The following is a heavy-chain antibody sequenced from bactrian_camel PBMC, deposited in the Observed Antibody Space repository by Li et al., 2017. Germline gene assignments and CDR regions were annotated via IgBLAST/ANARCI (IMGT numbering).Heavy chain of an antibody. V-gene: IGHV3S61*01. D-gene: IGHD2*01. Sequence: HVQLVESGGGSVQAGGSLRLSCAVSRDAHASNCLGWFRQVPGKEREEIVLILSDDSSTYYADSVKGRFTVSYDNAEHTVYLQMVNMKPEDTAMYYCATAIVPKSLCKVAGGRIGGANVYTSWGQGTQVTVS. J-gene: IGHJ4*01. CDR2: ILSDDSST. CDR1: RDAHASNC. CDR3: ATAIVPKSLCKVAGGRIGGANVYTS.